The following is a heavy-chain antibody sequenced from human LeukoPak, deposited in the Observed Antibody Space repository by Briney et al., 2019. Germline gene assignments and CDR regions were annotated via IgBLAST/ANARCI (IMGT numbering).Heavy chain of an antibody. CDR3: ARHDYGATRDY. D-gene: IGHD4-17*01. CDR2: VHYSGST. CDR1: GASITSYY. Sequence: SETLSLTCIVSGASITSYYWSWLRQPPGKGLEWIGYVHYSGSTNYNPSLKSRVTISVDTSKNQFSLKLSSVTAADTAVYYCARHDYGATRDYWGQGTLVTVSS. V-gene: IGHV4-59*08. J-gene: IGHJ4*02.